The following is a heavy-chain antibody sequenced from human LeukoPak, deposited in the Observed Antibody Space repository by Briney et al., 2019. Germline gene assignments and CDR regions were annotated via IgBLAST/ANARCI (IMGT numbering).Heavy chain of an antibody. CDR1: GFTFSSYE. Sequence: GGSLSLSCAASGFTFSSYEMNWVRQAPGKGLEWVSSISSSSGYIYYADSVRGRFTISRDNAKNSLYLQMNSLRAEDTAVYYCARGRLRGWDFDYWGQGTLVTVSS. CDR3: ARGRLRGWDFDY. J-gene: IGHJ4*02. V-gene: IGHV3-21*01. CDR2: ISSSSGYI. D-gene: IGHD4-23*01.